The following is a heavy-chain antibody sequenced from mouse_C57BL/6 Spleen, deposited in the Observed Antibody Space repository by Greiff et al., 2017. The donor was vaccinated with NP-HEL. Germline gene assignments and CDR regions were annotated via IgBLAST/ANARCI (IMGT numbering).Heavy chain of an antibody. CDR1: GYSFTSYY. D-gene: IGHD2-4*01. CDR2: IYPGSGNT. Sequence: VQLVESGPELVKPGASVKISCKASGYSFTSYYIHWVKQRPGQGLEWIGWIYPGSGNTKYNEKFKGKATLTADTSSSTAYMQLSSLTSEDSAVYYCARYYDYDRDAMDYWGQGTSVTVSS. V-gene: IGHV1-66*01. CDR3: ARYYDYDRDAMDY. J-gene: IGHJ4*01.